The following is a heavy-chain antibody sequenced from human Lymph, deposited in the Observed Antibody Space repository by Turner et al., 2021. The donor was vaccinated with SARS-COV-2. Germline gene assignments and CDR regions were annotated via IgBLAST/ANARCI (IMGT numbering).Heavy chain of an antibody. Sequence: EVQLLESGGGLVQPGGSLRLPCADSGFTFSSYAMSWVRQGPGKGLEWVSTISSSGGSTYYADSVKGRFTISRDNSKNTLYLQMNSLRAEDTAVYYCAKDPNWYVLSAVDYWGQGTLVTVSS. J-gene: IGHJ4*02. CDR2: ISSSGGST. CDR3: AKDPNWYVLSAVDY. D-gene: IGHD1-1*01. CDR1: GFTFSSYA. V-gene: IGHV3-23*01.